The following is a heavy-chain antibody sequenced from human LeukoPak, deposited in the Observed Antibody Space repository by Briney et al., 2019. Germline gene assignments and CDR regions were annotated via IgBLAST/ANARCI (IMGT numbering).Heavy chain of an antibody. J-gene: IGHJ6*02. Sequence: ASVKVSCKASGYTFTGYYMHWVRQAPGQGLEWMGWINPNSGGTNYAQKFQGRVTMTRDTSISTAYMELSRLRSDDTAVYYCARQIVVVVAATKDGMDVWGQGTTVTVSS. V-gene: IGHV1-2*02. D-gene: IGHD2-15*01. CDR2: INPNSGGT. CDR3: ARQIVVVVAATKDGMDV. CDR1: GYTFTGYY.